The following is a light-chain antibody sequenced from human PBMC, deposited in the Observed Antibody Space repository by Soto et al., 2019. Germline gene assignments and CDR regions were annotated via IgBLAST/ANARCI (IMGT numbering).Light chain of an antibody. CDR2: EVS. V-gene: IGLV2-23*02. Sequence: QSALNQPASVSGAPGQSLTFSCTGNSRVFGSSNLVSWYQQHPGKAPKLLIYEVSKRPSGVSNRFSGSKSGNTASLTISGLQAEDEADYYCCSYAGSSTHVFGTGTKVTVL. J-gene: IGLJ1*01. CDR3: CSYAGSSTHV. CDR1: SRVFGSSNL.